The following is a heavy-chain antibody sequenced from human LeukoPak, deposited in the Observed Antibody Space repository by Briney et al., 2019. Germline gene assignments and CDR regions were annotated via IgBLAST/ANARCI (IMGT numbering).Heavy chain of an antibody. CDR3: ARDRGEYYYDSSGKTGPFFDY. D-gene: IGHD3-22*01. CDR2: IYYSGST. J-gene: IGHJ4*02. V-gene: IGHV4-59*01. CDR1: GGCIGSCY. Sequence: SETLSLTCTVSGGCIGSCYWSWIQQPPGKGLEWIGYIYYSGSTNYNPSLKSRVTISVDTSKNQFSLKLSSVTAADTAVYYCARDRGEYYYDSSGKTGPFFDYWGQGTLVTVSS.